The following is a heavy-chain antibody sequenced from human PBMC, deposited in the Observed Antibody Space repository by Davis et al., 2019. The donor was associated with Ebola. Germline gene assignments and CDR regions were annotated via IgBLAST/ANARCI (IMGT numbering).Heavy chain of an antibody. CDR1: GDSISSYY. D-gene: IGHD3-10*01. CDR3: ARLYYGSGSYYNWFDP. J-gene: IGHJ5*02. CDR2: IYYSGST. V-gene: IGHV4-59*08. Sequence: SETLSLTCTVSGDSISSYYWSWIRQPPGKGLEWIGYIYYSGSTNYNPSLKSRVTISVDTSKNQVSLKLSSVTAADTAVYYCARLYYGSGSYYNWFDPWGQGTLVTVSS.